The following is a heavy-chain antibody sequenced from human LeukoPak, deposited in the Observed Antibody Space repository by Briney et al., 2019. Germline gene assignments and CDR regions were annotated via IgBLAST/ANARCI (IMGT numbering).Heavy chain of an antibody. Sequence: PSGTLSLTCTVSGGSISSYYWNWIRQPPGKGLEWIGYIYYSGSTNYNPSLKSRVSISVDTSKNQFSLKLSSVTAADTAVYYCAREIDFKGWFDPWGQGTLVTVSS. V-gene: IGHV4-59*01. J-gene: IGHJ5*02. CDR3: AREIDFKGWFDP. CDR1: GGSISSYY. CDR2: IYYSGST. D-gene: IGHD3-3*01.